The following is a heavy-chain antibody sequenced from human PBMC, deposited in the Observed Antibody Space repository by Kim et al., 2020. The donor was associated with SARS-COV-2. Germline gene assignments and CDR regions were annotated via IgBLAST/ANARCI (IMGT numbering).Heavy chain of an antibody. CDR3: ARVLGFAAAGTLDY. J-gene: IGHJ4*02. Sequence: AQQLQGRVTMTTDTSTSTAYMELRSLRSDDTAVYYCARVLGFAAAGTLDYWGQGTLVTVSS. V-gene: IGHV1-18*01. D-gene: IGHD6-13*01.